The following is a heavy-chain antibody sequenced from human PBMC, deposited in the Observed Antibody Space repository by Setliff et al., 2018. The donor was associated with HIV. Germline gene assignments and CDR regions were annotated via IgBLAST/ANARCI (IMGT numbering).Heavy chain of an antibody. J-gene: IGHJ6*03. CDR2: VYPNSGNT. V-gene: IGHV1-8*02. CDR1: GYTFSNYD. CDR3: ARGADYLGIPSYYYYYMDV. D-gene: IGHD7-27*01. Sequence: ASVKVSCKASGYTFSNYDIYWVRQATGQGLEWMGWVYPNSGNTGYAQKFQGRVTMTRDPSISTAYMELSRLRSEDTAVYYCARGADYLGIPSYYYYYMDVWGKGTTVTVSS.